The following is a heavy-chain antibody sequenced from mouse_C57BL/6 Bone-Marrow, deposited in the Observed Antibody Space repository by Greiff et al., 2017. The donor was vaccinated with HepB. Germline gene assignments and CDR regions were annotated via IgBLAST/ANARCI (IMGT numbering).Heavy chain of an antibody. D-gene: IGHD1-1*01. Sequence: EVMLVESGAELVRPGASVKLSCTASGFNIKDDYMHWVKQRPEQGLEWIGWIDPENGDTEYASKFQGKATITADTSSNTAYLQLSSLTSEDTAVYYCTPLTGSSSWFAYWGQGTLVTVSA. CDR3: TPLTGSSSWFAY. CDR2: IDPENGDT. V-gene: IGHV14-4*01. J-gene: IGHJ3*01. CDR1: GFNIKDDY.